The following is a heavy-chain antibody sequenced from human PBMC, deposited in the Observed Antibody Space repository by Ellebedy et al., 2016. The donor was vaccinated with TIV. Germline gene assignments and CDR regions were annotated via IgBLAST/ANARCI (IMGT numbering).Heavy chain of an antibody. J-gene: IGHJ4*02. CDR2: IFYSGTT. V-gene: IGHV4-39*07. Sequence: SETLSLTCTVSGGSISSSSYYWVWFRQPPGKGLAWIGSIFYSGTTYYNPSLKSRVTISVDTSKNQFSLKLLSVTAADTAVYYCAREYFGGNAHFDYWGQGTLVTVSS. CDR1: GGSISSSSYY. CDR3: AREYFGGNAHFDY. D-gene: IGHD2-21*01.